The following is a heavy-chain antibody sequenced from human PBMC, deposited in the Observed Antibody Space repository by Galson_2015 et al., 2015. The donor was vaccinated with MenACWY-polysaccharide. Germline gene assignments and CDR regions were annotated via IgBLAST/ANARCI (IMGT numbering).Heavy chain of an antibody. CDR3: ARGGNGHWGTLVDS. D-gene: IGHD7-27*01. CDR1: GYTFTSYY. V-gene: IGHV1-46*01. CDR2: INSNAGTT. Sequence: SVKVSCKASGYTFTSYYIHWVRQAPGQGLEWMGIINSNAGTTMHAQKFQGRVTMTRDTSTSTVYMELSGLKSEDTAVYYCARGGNGHWGTLVDSRVQAALVTVA. J-gene: IGHJ4*02.